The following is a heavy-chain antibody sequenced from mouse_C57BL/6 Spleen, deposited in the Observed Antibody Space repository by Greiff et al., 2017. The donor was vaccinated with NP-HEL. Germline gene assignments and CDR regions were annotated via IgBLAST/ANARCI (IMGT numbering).Heavy chain of an antibody. D-gene: IGHD1-1*01. CDR3: ARSHGSSSYYFDY. CDR2: IYPGDGDT. CDR1: GYAFSSSW. Sequence: QVQLQQSGPELVKPGASVKISCKASGYAFSSSWMNWVKQRPGKGLEWIGRIYPGDGDTNYNGKFKGKATLTADKSSSTAYMQRSSLTSEDSAVYFCARSHGSSSYYFDYWGQGTTLTVSS. V-gene: IGHV1-82*01. J-gene: IGHJ2*01.